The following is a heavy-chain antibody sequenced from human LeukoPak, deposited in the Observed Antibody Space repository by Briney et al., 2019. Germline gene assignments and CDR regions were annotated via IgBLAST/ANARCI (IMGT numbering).Heavy chain of an antibody. CDR2: IYTSGST. D-gene: IGHD1-26*01. CDR1: GGSISSGSYY. CDR3: ARCRATTCAFDI. J-gene: IGHJ3*02. V-gene: IGHV4-61*02. Sequence: PSETLSLTCTVSGGSISSGSYYWSWIRQPAGKGLEWIGRIYTSGSTNYNPSLKSRVTISVDTSKNQFSLKLSSVTAADTAVYYCARCRATTCAFDIWGQGTMVTVSS.